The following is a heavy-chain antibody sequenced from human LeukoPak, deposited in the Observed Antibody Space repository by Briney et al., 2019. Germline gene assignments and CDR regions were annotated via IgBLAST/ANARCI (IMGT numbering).Heavy chain of an antibody. Sequence: GGSLRLSCAASGFTVSSNYMSWVRQAPGKGLEWVSVIYSGGSTYYADSVKGRFTISRDNSKNTLYLQMNSLRAEDTAVYYCARDDAGYSPEDYYYGMDVWGQGTTVTVSS. CDR2: IYSGGST. CDR1: GFTVSSNY. CDR3: ARDDAGYSPEDYYYGMDV. D-gene: IGHD5-18*01. V-gene: IGHV3-66*01. J-gene: IGHJ6*02.